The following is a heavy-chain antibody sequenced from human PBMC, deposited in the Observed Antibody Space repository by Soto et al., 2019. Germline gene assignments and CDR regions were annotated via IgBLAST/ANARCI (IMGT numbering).Heavy chain of an antibody. CDR1: GFTFSGSA. CDR3: TRTAYGSYDFDY. D-gene: IGHD2-15*01. J-gene: IGHJ4*02. V-gene: IGHV3-73*02. CDR2: IRSKANSYAT. Sequence: EVQLVESGGGLVQPGGSLKLSCAASGFTFSGSAMHWVRQASGKGLEWVGRIRSKANSYATAYAASVKGRFTISRDDSKNTAYLQMNSLKTEDTAVYYCTRTAYGSYDFDYWGQGTLVTVSS.